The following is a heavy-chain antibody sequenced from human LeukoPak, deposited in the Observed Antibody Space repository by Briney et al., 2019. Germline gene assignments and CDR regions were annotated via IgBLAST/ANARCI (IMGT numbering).Heavy chain of an antibody. V-gene: IGHV1-18*01. CDR2: ISTFNGHT. J-gene: IGHJ6*03. CDR1: GYNFTTYG. CDR3: ARVDTVNYYYYMDV. Sequence: GASVKVSCKASGYNFTTYGISWVRQAPGHGLEWMGWISTFNGHTNYAQSRQDRVTMTTDTSTSTVYMELSSLISDDTAVYYCARVDTVNYYYYMDVWGKGTPVTVSS. D-gene: IGHD5-18*01.